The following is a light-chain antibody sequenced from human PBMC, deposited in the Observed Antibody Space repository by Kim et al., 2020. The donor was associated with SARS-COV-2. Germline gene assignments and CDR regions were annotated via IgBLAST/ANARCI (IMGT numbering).Light chain of an antibody. Sequence: SASVGDRGPISSRASQGINNYLPWYQQTPGNVPTLVIYAVSTLQSGVPSRFSGSGSGTDFTLTIRRLQPKDVATYYCQKYNMAPHTFGQGTTLEF. CDR1: QGINNY. CDR2: AVS. V-gene: IGKV1-27*01. J-gene: IGKJ2*01. CDR3: QKYNMAPHT.